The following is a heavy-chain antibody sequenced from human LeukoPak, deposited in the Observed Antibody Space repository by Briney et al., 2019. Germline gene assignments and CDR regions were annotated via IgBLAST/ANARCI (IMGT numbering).Heavy chain of an antibody. CDR1: GFTFSSHW. CDR3: ARLGARSGSYDY. Sequence: PGGSPRLSCAASGFTFSSHWMHWVRQAPGKGLVWVSRIKIDGSSTFYADSVKGRFTISRDNAKNTLYLQMTSLRAEDTAVYYCARLGARSGSYDYWGQGTLVTVSS. V-gene: IGHV3-74*01. D-gene: IGHD3-10*01. CDR2: IKIDGSST. J-gene: IGHJ4*02.